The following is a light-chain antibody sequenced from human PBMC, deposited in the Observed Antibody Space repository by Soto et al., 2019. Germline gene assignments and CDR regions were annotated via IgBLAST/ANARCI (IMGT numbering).Light chain of an antibody. CDR3: QQYNSYWT. Sequence: GDRVTITCRASQSISSGLAWYQKKTGKAPKLLIYDASSLESGVPSRFSGSGSGTEFTLTISSLQPDDFATYYCQQYNSYWTFGQGTKVDIK. J-gene: IGKJ1*01. V-gene: IGKV1-5*01. CDR1: QSISSG. CDR2: DAS.